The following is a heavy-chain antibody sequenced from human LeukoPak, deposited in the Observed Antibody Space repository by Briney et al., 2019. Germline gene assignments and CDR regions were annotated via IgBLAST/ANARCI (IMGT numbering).Heavy chain of an antibody. CDR2: INSDGSST. Sequence: GGSLRLSCAASGFTFSSYWMHWVRHAPGKGLVWVSRINSDGSSTSYADSVKGRFTISRDNAKNTLYLQMDSLRAEDTAVYYCAREGDAYYYYYGMDVWGQGTTVTVSS. V-gene: IGHV3-74*01. J-gene: IGHJ6*02. CDR1: GFTFSSYW. D-gene: IGHD2-21*02. CDR3: AREGDAYYYYYGMDV.